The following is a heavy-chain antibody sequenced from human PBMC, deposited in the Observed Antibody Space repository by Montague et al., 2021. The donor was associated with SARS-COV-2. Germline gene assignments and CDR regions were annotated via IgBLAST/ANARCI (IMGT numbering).Heavy chain of an antibody. D-gene: IGHD3-9*01. Sequence: SETRSLTCTVSGGSISRYYCHWIRQRQRKGLEWDANSNNSFGTNYNPSXXRRVTITVDTSKNQFSLKLSSVTAADTAVYYCARSREKYNILTGYAYYFDYWGQGTLVTVSS. CDR2: SNNSFGT. CDR1: GGSISRYY. J-gene: IGHJ4*02. V-gene: IGHV4-59*01. CDR3: ARSREKYNILTGYAYYFDY.